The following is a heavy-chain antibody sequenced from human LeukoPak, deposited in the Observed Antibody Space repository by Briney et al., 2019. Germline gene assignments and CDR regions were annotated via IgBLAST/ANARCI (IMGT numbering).Heavy chain of an antibody. CDR3: ARFSGIFRQKDY. CDR1: GGSFSGYY. CDR2: INHSGST. Sequence: PSETLSLTCAVHGGSFSGYYWSWIRQPPGKGLEWIGEINHSGSTNYNPSLKSRVTISVDTSKNQFSLKLSSVTAADTAVYYCARFSGIFRQKDYWGQGTLVTVSS. D-gene: IGHD1-26*01. V-gene: IGHV4-34*01. J-gene: IGHJ4*02.